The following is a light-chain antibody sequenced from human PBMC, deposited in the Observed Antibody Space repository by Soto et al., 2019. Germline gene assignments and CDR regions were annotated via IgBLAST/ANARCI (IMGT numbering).Light chain of an antibody. Sequence: PASVSGSPGQSITISCTGTSSDVGGYNYVSWYQQHPGKAPKLMIYDVSNRPSGVSNRFSGSKSGNTASLTISGLQAEDEADYHCSSYTSSSTLYVFGTGTKVTVL. CDR2: DVS. V-gene: IGLV2-14*01. CDR1: SSDVGGYNY. CDR3: SSYTSSSTLYV. J-gene: IGLJ1*01.